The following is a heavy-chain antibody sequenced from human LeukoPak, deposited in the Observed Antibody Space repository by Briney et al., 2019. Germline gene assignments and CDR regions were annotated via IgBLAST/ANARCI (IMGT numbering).Heavy chain of an antibody. J-gene: IGHJ3*02. CDR1: GGSISSYY. CDR3: ARVLFYADDAFDI. CDR2: IYYSGST. V-gene: IGHV4-59*01. D-gene: IGHD3-16*01. Sequence: QVQLQESGPGLVKPSETLSLTCTVSGGSISSYYWSWIRQPPGKGLEWIGYIYYSGSTNYNPSLKSRVTISVDTSKNQFSLKLSSVTAADTAVYYCARVLFYADDAFDIWGQRTMVTVSS.